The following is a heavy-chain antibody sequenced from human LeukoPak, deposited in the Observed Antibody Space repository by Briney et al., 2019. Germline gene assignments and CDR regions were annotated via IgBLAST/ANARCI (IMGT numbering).Heavy chain of an antibody. J-gene: IGHJ4*02. D-gene: IGHD1-1*01. V-gene: IGHV1-2*02. CDR2: INPNIGGT. CDR3: ASYPRYTCSPSFDY. CDR1: VGTFSSYV. Sequence: ASVSVSCKASVGTFSSYVIRWVRQAARQGGEWMGGINPNIGGTNKAQKYQGRVSMNRDTAISTAYMELNRLTSDDTAVYFCASYPRYTCSPSFDYWGQGTLVTVSS.